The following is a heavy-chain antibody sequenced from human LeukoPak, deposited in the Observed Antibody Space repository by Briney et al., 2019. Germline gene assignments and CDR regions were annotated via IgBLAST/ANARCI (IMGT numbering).Heavy chain of an antibody. Sequence: SVKVSCKASGGTFSSYAISWVRQAPGQGLEWMGGIIPIFGTANYAQKFQGRVTITADESTSTAYMELSSLRSEDTAVYYCARGSTNYYDSSGAFDPWGEGTLVTVSS. D-gene: IGHD3-22*01. V-gene: IGHV1-69*13. CDR3: ARGSTNYYDSSGAFDP. CDR2: IIPIFGTA. CDR1: GGTFSSYA. J-gene: IGHJ5*02.